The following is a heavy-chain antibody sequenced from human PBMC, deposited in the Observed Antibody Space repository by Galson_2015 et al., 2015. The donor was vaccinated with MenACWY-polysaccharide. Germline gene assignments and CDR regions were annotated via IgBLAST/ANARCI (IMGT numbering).Heavy chain of an antibody. CDR2: MNPRSGHT. V-gene: IGHV1-8*01. D-gene: IGHD2-21*01. Sequence: SVKVSCKASGYTFTYNDINWVRQATGQRLEWMGLMNPRSGHTEYAQKFQGRVTMTSNTAISTAYMELTSLRSEDTAVYYCARGHHVAWGQGTLVIVSS. CDR1: GYTFTYND. CDR3: ARGHHVA. J-gene: IGHJ5*02.